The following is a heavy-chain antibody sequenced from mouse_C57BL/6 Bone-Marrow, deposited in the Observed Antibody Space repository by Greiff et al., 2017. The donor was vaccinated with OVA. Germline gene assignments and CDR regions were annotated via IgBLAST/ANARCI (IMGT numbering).Heavy chain of an antibody. V-gene: IGHV1-55*01. CDR1: GYTFTSYW. D-gene: IGHD2-5*01. CDR3: ARWYSNYVGFAY. CDR2: IYPGSGST. J-gene: IGHJ3*01. Sequence: QVQLQQPGAELVKPGASVKMSCTASGYTFTSYWITWVKQRPGQGLEWIGDIYPGSGSTNYNEKFKSKATLTVDTSSSTAYMQLSSLTSEDSAVYYSARWYSNYVGFAYWGQGTLVTVSA.